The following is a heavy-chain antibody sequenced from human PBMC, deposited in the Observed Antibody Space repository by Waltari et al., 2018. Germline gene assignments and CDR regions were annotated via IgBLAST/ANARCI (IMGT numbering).Heavy chain of an antibody. Sequence: EVQLVESGGGLIQPGASLRLSCAASEFTVSRNYLSWVRHAPGKGLEWVSVIYSGGSTYYADSVKGRFTISRDNSKNTLYLQMNSLRAEDTAVYYCARGEVGGSWDYFDYWGQGTLVTVSS. CDR3: ARGEVGGSWDYFDY. D-gene: IGHD1-26*01. V-gene: IGHV3-53*01. CDR1: EFTVSRNY. CDR2: IYSGGST. J-gene: IGHJ4*02.